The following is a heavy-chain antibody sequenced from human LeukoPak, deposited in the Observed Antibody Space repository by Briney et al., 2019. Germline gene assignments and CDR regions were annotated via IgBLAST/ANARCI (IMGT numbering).Heavy chain of an antibody. CDR1: GGSISSDEYY. CDR3: ARQRSYNWHFDL. CDR2: IHYSGST. V-gene: IGHV4-31*03. J-gene: IGHJ2*01. D-gene: IGHD3-10*01. Sequence: KTSETLSLTCTVSGGSISSDEYYWSWIRQHPGKGLEWIGYIHYSGSTYYNPSLKSRLTISVDTSKNQFSLELSSVTAADTAVYYCARQRSYNWHFDLWGRGTLVTVSS.